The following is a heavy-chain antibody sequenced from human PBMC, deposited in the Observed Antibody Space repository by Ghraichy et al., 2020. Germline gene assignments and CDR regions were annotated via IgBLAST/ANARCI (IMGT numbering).Heavy chain of an antibody. CDR2: ISGSGGST. CDR3: AKVKEQWLVFDYFDY. D-gene: IGHD6-19*01. Sequence: GGSLRLSCAASGFTFSSYAMSWVRQAPGKGLEWVSAISGSGGSTYYADSVKGRFTISRDNSKNTLYLQMNSLRAEDTAVYYCAKVKEQWLVFDYFDYWGQGTLVTVSS. CDR1: GFTFSSYA. J-gene: IGHJ4*02. V-gene: IGHV3-23*01.